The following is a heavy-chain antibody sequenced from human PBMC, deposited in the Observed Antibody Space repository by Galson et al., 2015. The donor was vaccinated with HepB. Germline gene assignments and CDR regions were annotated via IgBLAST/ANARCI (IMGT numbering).Heavy chain of an antibody. CDR2: MKSYGSGGTR. CDR1: GFIFTDAW. Sequence: SLRLSCAASGFIFTDAWMTWVRQGPGKGLEWIGRMKSYGSGGTRDYAAPVKDRFSISRDDSKNTLYLQINSLKPDDTAVYYCSHNYHPNHYGMDVWGQGTTVTVSS. J-gene: IGHJ6*02. CDR3: SHNYHPNHYGMDV. V-gene: IGHV3-15*01. D-gene: IGHD1-1*01.